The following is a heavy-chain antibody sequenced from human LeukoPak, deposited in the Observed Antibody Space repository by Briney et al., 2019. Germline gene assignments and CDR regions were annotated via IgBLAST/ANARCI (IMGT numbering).Heavy chain of an antibody. D-gene: IGHD5-18*01. CDR3: ARGTQLWSYGMDV. Sequence: PSETLPLTRAVYGGSFSDYYWSWIRQPPGKGLEWIGEINHSGSTNYNPSLKSRVTISVDTSKNQFSLDLSSVTAADTAVYYCARGTQLWSYGMDVWGRETTVTVSS. J-gene: IGHJ6*02. CDR1: GGSFSDYY. CDR2: INHSGST. V-gene: IGHV4-34*01.